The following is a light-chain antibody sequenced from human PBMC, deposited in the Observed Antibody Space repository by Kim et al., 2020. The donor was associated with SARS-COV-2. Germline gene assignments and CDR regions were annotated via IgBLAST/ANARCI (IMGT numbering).Light chain of an antibody. CDR2: DVS. V-gene: IGLV2-14*03. J-gene: IGLJ1*01. Sequence: GQSITTSCTGSSRDVGGYYYVSSYQQNPAKAPNLMMYDVSNRPSGVSNRFSGSKSGNTASLTTSGLQAEDEADYYCSSYTSSSTLVFGTGTKVTVL. CDR1: SRDVGGYYY. CDR3: SSYTSSSTLV.